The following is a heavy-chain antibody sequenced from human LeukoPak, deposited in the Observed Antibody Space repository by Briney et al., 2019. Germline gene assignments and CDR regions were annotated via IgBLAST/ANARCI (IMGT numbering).Heavy chain of an antibody. V-gene: IGHV5-51*01. CDR3: ARSPRWPGIGRYYFDY. Sequence: GESLKISCKGSGYSFTSYWIGWVRQMPGKGLEWMGIIYPGDSDTRYSPSFQGQVTISADKSISTAYLQWSSLKASDTAMYYCARSPRWPGIGRYYFDYWGQGTLVTVSS. CDR1: GYSFTSYW. CDR2: IYPGDSDT. J-gene: IGHJ4*02. D-gene: IGHD3-10*01.